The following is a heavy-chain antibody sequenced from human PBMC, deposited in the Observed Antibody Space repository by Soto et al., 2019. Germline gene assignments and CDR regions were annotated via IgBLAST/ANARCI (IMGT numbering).Heavy chain of an antibody. CDR1: GGTFSSYA. D-gene: IGHD3-16*01. V-gene: IGHV1-69*06. CDR2: IIPIFGTA. J-gene: IGHJ6*02. Sequence: QVQLVQSGAEVKKPGSSVKVSCKASGGTFSSYAISWVRQAPGQGLEWMGGIIPIFGTANYAQKFQGRVTITADKSTSTAYMELSSLRSEDTAVYYCARLPFTFGGVAHDYYYYGMDVWGQGTTVTVSS. CDR3: ARLPFTFGGVAHDYYYYGMDV.